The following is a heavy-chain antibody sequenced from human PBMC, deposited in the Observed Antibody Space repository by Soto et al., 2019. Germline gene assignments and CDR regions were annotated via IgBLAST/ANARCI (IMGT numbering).Heavy chain of an antibody. Sequence: ASVKVSCKASGYTFTGYYMHWVRQAPGQGLEWMGWINPNSGGTNYAQKFQGWVTMTRDTSIRTAYMELSRLRSDDTAVYYCARDQIRVAAAQNYYYYYGMDVWGQGTTVTVSS. CDR1: GYTFTGYY. CDR2: INPNSGGT. J-gene: IGHJ6*02. D-gene: IGHD6-13*01. CDR3: ARDQIRVAAAQNYYYYYGMDV. V-gene: IGHV1-2*04.